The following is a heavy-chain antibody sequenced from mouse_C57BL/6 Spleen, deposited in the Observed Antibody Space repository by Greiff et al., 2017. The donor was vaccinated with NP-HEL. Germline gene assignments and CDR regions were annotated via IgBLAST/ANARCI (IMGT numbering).Heavy chain of an antibody. CDR1: GYSITSGYY. CDR3: ARRGYYGSSYYLFAY. J-gene: IGHJ3*01. D-gene: IGHD1-1*01. CDR2: ISYDGSN. V-gene: IGHV3-6*01. Sequence: EVQLQQSGPGLVKPSQSLSLTCSVTGYSITSGYYWNWIRQFPGNKLEWMGYISYDGSNNYNPSLKNRISITRDTPNNQFFLKLNSVTTEDTATYYCARRGYYGSSYYLFAYWGQGTLVTVSA.